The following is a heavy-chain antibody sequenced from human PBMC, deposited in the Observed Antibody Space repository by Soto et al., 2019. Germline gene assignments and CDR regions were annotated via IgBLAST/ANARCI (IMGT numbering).Heavy chain of an antibody. CDR1: GVSISGSF. CDR2: IYYTGST. J-gene: IGHJ5*02. V-gene: IGHV4-59*01. Sequence: SETLSLTCTVSGVSISGSFWSWIRQSPEKGLELIGYIYYTGSTKSNPSLNGRASISVDTSKNQVSQKVWSVTAADTAVYYCAREVTHYYVLTGYYSGAIFDPWGQGTLVTVSS. CDR3: AREVTHYYVLTGYYSGAIFDP. D-gene: IGHD3-9*01.